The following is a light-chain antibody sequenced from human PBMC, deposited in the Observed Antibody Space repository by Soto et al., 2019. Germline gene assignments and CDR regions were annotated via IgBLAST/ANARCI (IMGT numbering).Light chain of an antibody. CDR1: SSDVGGYNY. CDR3: CSYAGSYTFYV. CDR2: DVS. Sequence: QSVLTQPRSVSGSPGQSVTISCTGTSSDVGGYNYVSWYQQHPGKAPKLMIYDVSKRPSGVPDRFSGSKSGNTASLTISGLQAEDEADYYCCSYAGSYTFYVCGTGTKLTVL. J-gene: IGLJ1*01. V-gene: IGLV2-11*01.